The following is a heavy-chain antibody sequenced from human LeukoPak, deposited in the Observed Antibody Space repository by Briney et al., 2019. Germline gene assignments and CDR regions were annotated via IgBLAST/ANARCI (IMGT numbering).Heavy chain of an antibody. J-gene: IGHJ6*02. CDR1: GYTFTSYD. CDR2: MNPNSGNT. Sequence: ASVKVSCKASGYTFTSYDTNWVRQATGQGLEWMGWMNPNSGNTGYAQKFQGRVTMTRNTSISTAYMELSSLRSEDTAVYYCARGPFDRTWAYGMDVWGQGTTVTVSS. V-gene: IGHV1-8*01. D-gene: IGHD1-26*01. CDR3: ARGPFDRTWAYGMDV.